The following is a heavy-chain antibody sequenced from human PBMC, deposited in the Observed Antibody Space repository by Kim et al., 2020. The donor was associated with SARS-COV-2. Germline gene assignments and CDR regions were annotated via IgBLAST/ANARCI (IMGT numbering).Heavy chain of an antibody. V-gene: IGHV1-69*13. J-gene: IGHJ5*02. CDR2: IIPIFGTA. D-gene: IGHD3-22*01. CDR3: AREGGVITTVWFDP. CDR1: GGTFSSYA. Sequence: SVKVSCKASGGTFSSYAISWVRQAPGQGLEWMGGIIPIFGTANYAQKFQGRVTITADESTSTAYMEMSSLRSEDTAVYYCAREGGVITTVWFDPWGQGTLVTVSS.